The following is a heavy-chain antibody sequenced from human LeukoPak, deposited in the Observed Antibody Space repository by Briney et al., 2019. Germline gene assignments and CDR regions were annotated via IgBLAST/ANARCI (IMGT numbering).Heavy chain of an antibody. CDR1: GGSITSDDR. V-gene: IGHV4-4*02. J-gene: IGHJ5*02. CDR2: IYHSGIT. CDR3: ARDGGIPGP. D-gene: IGHD3-16*01. Sequence: SGTLSFTCAVSGGSITSDDRWSWVRQPPGKGLEWIGEIYHSGITHYNPSLKSRITISVDKSKNQFSLNVNSVTAADTAVYYCARDGGIPGPWGQGTLVTVSS.